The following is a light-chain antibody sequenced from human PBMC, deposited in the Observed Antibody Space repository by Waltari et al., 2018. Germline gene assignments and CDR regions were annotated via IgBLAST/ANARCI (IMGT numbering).Light chain of an antibody. V-gene: IGKV1-16*02. CDR3: QQYHSYPPT. CDR1: QDITNH. CDR2: AAS. Sequence: DIKITKSPSSLPASAGERVTITCRASQDITNHLAWLQQKPGKAPKSLIYAASSLQSGVPSKFSGSGSGTDFTLTISRLQPEDFGTYYCQQYHSYPPTFGQGTKVEIK. J-gene: IGKJ1*01.